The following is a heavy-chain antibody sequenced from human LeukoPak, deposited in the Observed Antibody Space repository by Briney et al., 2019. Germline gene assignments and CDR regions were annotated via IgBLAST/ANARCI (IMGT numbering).Heavy chain of an antibody. CDR3: ARENSNSWYLDY. V-gene: IGHV4-59*12. Sequence: SETLSLTCTVSGGSISSYYWSWIRQPPGKGLEWIGYIYYSGSTNYNPSLKSRVTISVDTSKNQFSLKLSSVTAADTAVYYCARENSNSWYLDYWGQGTLVTVSS. J-gene: IGHJ4*02. CDR2: IYYSGST. CDR1: GGSISSYY. D-gene: IGHD6-13*01.